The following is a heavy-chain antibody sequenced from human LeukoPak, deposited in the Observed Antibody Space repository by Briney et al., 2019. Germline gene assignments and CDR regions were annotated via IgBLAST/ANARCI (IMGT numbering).Heavy chain of an antibody. CDR2: ISYSGTYI. V-gene: IGHV3-21*01. CDR3: ARGYSAYNYYFDY. D-gene: IGHD5-12*01. Sequence: GGSLRLSCAASGFTFSSYSMNWVRQAPGKGLGWVSSISYSGTYIYYADSVKGRFSISRDNAKNSLYLQMNSLRAEDTAVYYCARGYSAYNYYFDYWGQGTLVTVSS. J-gene: IGHJ4*02. CDR1: GFTFSSYS.